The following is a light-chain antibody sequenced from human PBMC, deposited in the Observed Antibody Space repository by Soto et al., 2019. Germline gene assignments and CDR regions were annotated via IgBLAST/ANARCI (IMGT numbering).Light chain of an antibody. V-gene: IGKV1-9*01. CDR3: QQVKTYPRT. J-gene: IGKJ4*01. CDR1: QAVPNN. Sequence: DIHLTQSPSFLSSSVGDRVTITCRPSQAVPNNIAWYQQKPGKPPKLLIYEESTLHSGVPSRFSGRKSGTQFTLTIDSLQPEHFATYYCQQVKTYPRTFGGGTKVDIK. CDR2: EES.